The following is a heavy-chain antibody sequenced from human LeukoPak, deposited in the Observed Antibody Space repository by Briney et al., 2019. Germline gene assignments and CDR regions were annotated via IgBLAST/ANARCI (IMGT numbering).Heavy chain of an antibody. Sequence: PSETLSLTCTVSGGSISSSSYYWGWIRQPPGKGLEWIGSIYYSGSTYYNPSLKSRVTISVDTSKNQFSLKLRSVTAADTAVYYCWVHYDILTGYYNPNRPRIGWGQGTLVTVSS. J-gene: IGHJ4*02. V-gene: IGHV4-39*07. CDR1: GGSISSSSYY. D-gene: IGHD3-9*01. CDR2: IYYSGST. CDR3: WVHYDILTGYYNPNRPRIG.